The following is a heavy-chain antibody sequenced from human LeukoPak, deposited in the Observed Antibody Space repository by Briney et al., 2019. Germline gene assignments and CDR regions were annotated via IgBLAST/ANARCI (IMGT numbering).Heavy chain of an antibody. CDR1: GGSFSGYY. Sequence: SETLSLTCAVYGGSFSGYYWSWIRQPPGKGLEWIGEINHSGSTNYNPSLKSRVTISVDTSKNQFSLKLSSVTAADTAVYYCARGGYYDSSGYYYVNWFDPWGQGTLVTVSS. J-gene: IGHJ5*02. D-gene: IGHD3-22*01. CDR3: ARGGYYDSSGYYYVNWFDP. CDR2: INHSGST. V-gene: IGHV4-34*01.